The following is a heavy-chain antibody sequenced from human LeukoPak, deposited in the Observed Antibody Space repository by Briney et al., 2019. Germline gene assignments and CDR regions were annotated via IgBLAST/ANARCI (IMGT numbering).Heavy chain of an antibody. Sequence: GGSLRLSCAASGFTVSSNYMSWVRQAPGKGLEWVSMIYSGGSTYYADSVKGRFTISRDNSKNTLDLQMNSLRAEDTAVYYCARRGHGYGSPFDYWGHGTLVTVSS. CDR3: ARRGHGYGSPFDY. CDR2: IYSGGST. V-gene: IGHV3-66*04. D-gene: IGHD5-18*01. CDR1: GFTVSSNY. J-gene: IGHJ4*01.